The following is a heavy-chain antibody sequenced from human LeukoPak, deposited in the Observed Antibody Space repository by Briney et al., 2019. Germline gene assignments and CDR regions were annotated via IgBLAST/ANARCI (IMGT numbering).Heavy chain of an antibody. CDR1: GGSLSSYY. J-gene: IGHJ4*02. V-gene: IGHV4-59*01. CDR2: IYYSGST. D-gene: IGHD3-3*01. Sequence: PSETLSLTCTVSGGSLSSYYWSWIRQPPGKGLGWSGYIYYSGSTNYNHSLQSRVTISVDTSKNQFSLKLSSVTAADTAVYYCARATIYDFWSGYYVLGYFDYWGQGTLVTVSS. CDR3: ARATIYDFWSGYYVLGYFDY.